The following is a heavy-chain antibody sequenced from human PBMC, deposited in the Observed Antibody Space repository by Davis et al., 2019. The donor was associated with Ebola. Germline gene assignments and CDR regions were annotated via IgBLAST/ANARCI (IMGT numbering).Heavy chain of an antibody. J-gene: IGHJ5*02. Sequence: PGGFLRLSCEGSGFTFSTYSMNWVRQAPGKGLEWVAYIGSSGTVIYYADAVKGRFTISRDNVDNSVFLQMNGLRDEDTAVYYCVREVYSLTHWFDPWGQGTVVIVSS. D-gene: IGHD2-8*01. CDR3: VREVYSLTHWFDP. V-gene: IGHV3-48*02. CDR1: GFTFSTYS. CDR2: IGSSGTVI.